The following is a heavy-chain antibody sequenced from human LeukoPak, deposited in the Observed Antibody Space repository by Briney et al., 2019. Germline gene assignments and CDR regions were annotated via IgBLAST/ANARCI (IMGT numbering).Heavy chain of an antibody. V-gene: IGHV5-10-1*01. CDR3: ARSLYYYGSGSSEFDY. CDR1: GYSFTSYW. CDR2: IDPSDSYT. J-gene: IGHJ4*02. D-gene: IGHD3-10*01. Sequence: GESLKIYCKGSGYSFTSYWISWVRQMPGKGLEWMGRIDPSDSYTNYSPSFQGHVTISADKSISTAYLQWSSLKASDTAMYYCARSLYYYGSGSSEFDYWGQGTLVTVSS.